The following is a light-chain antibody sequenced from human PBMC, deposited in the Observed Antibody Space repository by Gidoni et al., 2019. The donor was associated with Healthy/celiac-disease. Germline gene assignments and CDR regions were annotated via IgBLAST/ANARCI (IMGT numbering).Light chain of an antibody. CDR2: NVS. Sequence: DVVMTESPLSLPVTLGQPASISCRSSQSLVYSDGNTYLNWFQQRPGQSPRRLIYNVSNRDSGVPDRVSGSGSGTDFTLIISRVEAEDVGVYYCMQGTPWPRTFGGGTKVEIK. CDR3: MQGTPWPRT. V-gene: IGKV2-30*01. CDR1: QSLVYSDGNTY. J-gene: IGKJ4*01.